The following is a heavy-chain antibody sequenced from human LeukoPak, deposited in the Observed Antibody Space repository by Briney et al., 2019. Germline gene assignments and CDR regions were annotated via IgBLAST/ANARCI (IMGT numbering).Heavy chain of an antibody. Sequence: GGSLTLSCAASGFTFSSYAMSWVRQAPGKGLEWVSVIRSSGGSSYYADSVKGRFTMSRDNPKNTLYLQMNSLRAEDTAAYYCAKDRSIAVAGDTADWGQGTLVTVSS. CDR1: GFTFSSYA. D-gene: IGHD6-19*01. J-gene: IGHJ4*02. CDR2: IRSSGGSS. V-gene: IGHV3-23*01. CDR3: AKDRSIAVAGDTAD.